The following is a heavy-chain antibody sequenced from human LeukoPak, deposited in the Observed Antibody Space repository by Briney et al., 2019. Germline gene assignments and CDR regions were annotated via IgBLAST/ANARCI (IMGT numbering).Heavy chain of an antibody. V-gene: IGHV3-30*02. J-gene: IGHJ4*02. Sequence: GGSLRLSCAASGFTFSSYGMHWVRQAPGKGLEWVAFIRYDGSNKYYADSVKGRFTVSRDNSKNTLYPQMNSLRAEDTAVYYCAKDRDDYGDSWGQGTLVTVSS. CDR2: IRYDGSNK. CDR1: GFTFSSYG. CDR3: AKDRDDYGDS. D-gene: IGHD3-10*01.